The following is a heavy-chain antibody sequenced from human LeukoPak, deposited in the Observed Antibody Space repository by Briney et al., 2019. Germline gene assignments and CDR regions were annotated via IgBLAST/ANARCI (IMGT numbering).Heavy chain of an antibody. V-gene: IGHV1-69*04. CDR2: IIPILGIA. D-gene: IGHD6-19*01. Sequence: SVKVSCKASGGTFSSYAISWVRQAPGQGLEWMGRIIPILGIANYAQKFQGRVTITADKSTSTAYMELSSLRSEDTAVYYCARAGTVAGFDYWGQGTLVTVSS. CDR1: GGTFSSYA. J-gene: IGHJ4*02. CDR3: ARAGTVAGFDY.